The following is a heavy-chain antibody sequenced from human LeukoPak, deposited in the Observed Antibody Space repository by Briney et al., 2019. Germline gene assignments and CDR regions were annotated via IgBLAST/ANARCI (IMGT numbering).Heavy chain of an antibody. D-gene: IGHD5-24*01. J-gene: IGHJ4*02. CDR1: GFTFSNYA. Sequence: GGSLRLSCAASGFTFSNYAMIWVRQAPGKGLECVSAISVGGASTYYADSVKGRFTISRDNSKNTLYLQMNSLRAEDTAVYYCAKRDGYNSNYFDYWGQGTLVTVSS. V-gene: IGHV3-23*01. CDR3: AKRDGYNSNYFDY. CDR2: ISVGGAST.